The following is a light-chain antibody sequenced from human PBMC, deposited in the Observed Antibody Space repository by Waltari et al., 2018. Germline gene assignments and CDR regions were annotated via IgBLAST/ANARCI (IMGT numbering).Light chain of an antibody. CDR2: PAS. J-gene: IGKJ4*01. CDR3: QQVIFYPLT. V-gene: IGKV1-9*01. CDR1: QGISSH. Sequence: DIQLTQSPSFLSASVGDRVTIACRASQGISSHLAWYQQKPGNAPKLLIYPASTLQSGVPSRFGGSGSGTEFILTISSLQPEDFATYYCQQVIFYPLTFGGGTKVDIK.